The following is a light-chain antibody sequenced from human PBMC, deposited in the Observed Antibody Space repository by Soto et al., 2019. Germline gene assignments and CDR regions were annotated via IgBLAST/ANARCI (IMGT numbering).Light chain of an antibody. J-gene: IGLJ2*01. V-gene: IGLV4-69*01. CDR3: QTWNTGTHVV. CDR2: LNSDGSH. CDR1: SGHSSYA. Sequence: QSVLTQSPSASASLGASVKLTCTLSSGHSSYAIAWHQQQPEKGPRYLMKLNSDGSHNKGDGIPDRFSGSSSGAERYLTISSLQSEDEADYYCQTWNTGTHVVFVGGTKLTVL.